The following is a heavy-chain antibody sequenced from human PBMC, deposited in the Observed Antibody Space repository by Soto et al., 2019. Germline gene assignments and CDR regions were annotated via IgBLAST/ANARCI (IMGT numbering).Heavy chain of an antibody. CDR1: GDSVSSNSAA. CDR3: ARVLLSPDYYYYGMDV. D-gene: IGHD1-26*01. J-gene: IGHJ6*02. V-gene: IGHV6-1*01. CDR2: TYYRSKWYN. Sequence: SQTLSLTCAISGDSVSSNSAAWNWIRQSPSRGLEWLGRTYYRSKWYNDYAVSVKSRITINPDTSKNQFSLQLNSVTPEDTAVYYCARVLLSPDYYYYGMDVWGQGTTVTVSS.